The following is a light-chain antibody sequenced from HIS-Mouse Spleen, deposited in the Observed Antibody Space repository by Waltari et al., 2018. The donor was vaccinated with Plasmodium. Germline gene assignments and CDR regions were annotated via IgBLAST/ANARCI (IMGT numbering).Light chain of an antibody. CDR2: GAS. V-gene: IGKV3-15*01. Sequence: EIVMTQSPATLSVSPGERATLSCRASQIVSSNLAWYQQKPGQAPRFLIYGASTRATGIPARFSGSGSGTEFTLTISSLQSEDFAVYYCQQYNNWSFTFGPGTKVDIK. CDR3: QQYNNWSFT. J-gene: IGKJ3*01. CDR1: QIVSSN.